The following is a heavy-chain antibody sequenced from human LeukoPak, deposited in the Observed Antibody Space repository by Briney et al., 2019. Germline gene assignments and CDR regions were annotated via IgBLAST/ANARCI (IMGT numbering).Heavy chain of an antibody. Sequence: SVKVSCKASGGTFSSYAISWVRQAPGQGLEWMGGIIPIFGTANYAQKSQGRVTITADESTSTAYMELSSLRSEDTAVYYCARESIAALSFDYWGQGTLVTVSS. D-gene: IGHD6-6*01. CDR1: GGTFSSYA. CDR2: IIPIFGTA. J-gene: IGHJ4*02. CDR3: ARESIAALSFDY. V-gene: IGHV1-69*13.